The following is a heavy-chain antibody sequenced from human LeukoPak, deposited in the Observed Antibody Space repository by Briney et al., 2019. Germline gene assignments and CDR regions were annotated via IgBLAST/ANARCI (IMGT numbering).Heavy chain of an antibody. CDR1: GGSVSSGSYY. V-gene: IGHV4-61*01. CDR3: ARDSSGWYLDAFDI. J-gene: IGHJ3*02. D-gene: IGHD6-19*01. CDR2: IYYSGST. Sequence: SETLSLTCTVSGGSVSSGSYYWSWIRQPPGKGLEWIGYIYYSGSTNYNPSLKSRVTISVDTSKNQFSLKLSSVTAADTAVYYCARDSSGWYLDAFDIWGQGTMVTVSS.